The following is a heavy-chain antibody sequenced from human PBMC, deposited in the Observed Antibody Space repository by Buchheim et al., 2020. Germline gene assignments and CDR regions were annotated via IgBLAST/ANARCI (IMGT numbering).Heavy chain of an antibody. J-gene: IGHJ3*02. V-gene: IGHV4-39*07. CDR2: INHSGST. CDR1: GGSISSSSNY. CDR3: ARGLYSSSWYGDHDAFDI. Sequence: QLQLQESGPGLVKPSETLSLTCTVSGGSISSSSNYWGWIRQPPGKGLEWIGEINHSGSTNYNPSLKSRVTISVDTSKNQFSLKLSSVTAADTAVYYCARGLYSSSWYGDHDAFDIWGQGT. D-gene: IGHD6-13*01.